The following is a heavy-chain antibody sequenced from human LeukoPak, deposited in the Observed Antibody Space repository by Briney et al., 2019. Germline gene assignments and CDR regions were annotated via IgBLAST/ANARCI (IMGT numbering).Heavy chain of an antibody. D-gene: IGHD6-19*01. CDR2: IYGDNAT. J-gene: IGHJ5*02. CDR3: ARVLAVAGSSILRS. V-gene: IGHV3-53*01. Sequence: GSLRLSCAASGFIVSSNYMTWVRQAPGKGLEWVSLIYGDNATYYADSVKGRFTISRDNTKNTLYLQMNSLTVEDTAVYYCARVLAVAGSSILRSWGQGTLVTVSS. CDR1: GFIVSSNY.